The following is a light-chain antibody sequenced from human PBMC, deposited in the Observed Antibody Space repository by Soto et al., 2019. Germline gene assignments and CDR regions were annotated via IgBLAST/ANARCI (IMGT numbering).Light chain of an antibody. CDR1: QRISNSY. Sequence: EIVLTQSPASLSGSPGKRGNLYCRASQRISNSYLAWYQQKPGQAPRLLLYDASSRATGIPDRVSGSGSGTDFTLTISRLEPEDFAVYYCQQYARPPYAFGQGTKVDIK. CDR3: QQYARPPYA. CDR2: DAS. V-gene: IGKV3-20*01. J-gene: IGKJ2*01.